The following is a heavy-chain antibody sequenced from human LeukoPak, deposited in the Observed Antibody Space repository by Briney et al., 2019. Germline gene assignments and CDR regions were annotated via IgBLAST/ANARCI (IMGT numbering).Heavy chain of an antibody. CDR2: TIPIFGTA. V-gene: IGHV1-69*01. CDR1: GGTFSSYA. J-gene: IGHJ4*02. CDR3: ARGLMYYYDSSGSLAFDY. Sequence: ASVKVSCXASGGTFSSYAISWVRQAPGQGLEWMGGTIPIFGTANYAQKFQGRVTITADESTSTAYMELSSLRSEDTAVYYCARGLMYYYDSSGSLAFDYWGQGTLVTVSS. D-gene: IGHD3-22*01.